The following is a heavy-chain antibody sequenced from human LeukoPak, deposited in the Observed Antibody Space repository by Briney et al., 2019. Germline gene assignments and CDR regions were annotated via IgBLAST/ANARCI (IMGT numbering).Heavy chain of an antibody. V-gene: IGHV3-23*01. CDR2: ISGSGGST. D-gene: IGHD1-26*01. Sequence: GGSLRLSCAASGFTFSSYAMSWVRQAPGKGLEWVSAISGSGGSTYYADSVEGRFTISRDNSKNTLYLQMNSLRAEDTAVYYCANSKSGSYLIDYWGQGTLVTVSS. CDR1: GFTFSSYA. CDR3: ANSKSGSYLIDY. J-gene: IGHJ4*02.